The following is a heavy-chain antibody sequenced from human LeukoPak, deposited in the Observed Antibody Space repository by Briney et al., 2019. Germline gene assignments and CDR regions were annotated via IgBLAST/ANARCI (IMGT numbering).Heavy chain of an antibody. Sequence: GGSLRLSCAASGFTFRNFGIRWVRQAPGKGPEWVAVISNDGSNKYYADSVRGRFTISRDNSKNTLYLQMNSLRAEDTAVYYCAIPDADAFDIWGQGTMVTVSS. CDR1: GFTFRNFG. J-gene: IGHJ3*02. CDR2: ISNDGSNK. CDR3: AIPDADAFDI. V-gene: IGHV3-30*03.